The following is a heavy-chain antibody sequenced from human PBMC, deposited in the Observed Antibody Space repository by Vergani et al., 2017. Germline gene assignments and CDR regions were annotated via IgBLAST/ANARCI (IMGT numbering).Heavy chain of an antibody. CDR3: AREVGGYSYGYSETGDY. Sequence: QLQLQESGPGLVKPSATLSLTCTVSGGSISSSSYYWGWIRQPPGKGLEWIGSIYYSGSTYYNPSLKSRVTIAVDTSKNQFSLKLSSVTAADTAVYYCAREVGGYSYGYSETGDYWGQGTLVTVSS. CDR1: GGSISSSSYY. J-gene: IGHJ4*02. D-gene: IGHD5-18*01. V-gene: IGHV4-39*07. CDR2: IYYSGST.